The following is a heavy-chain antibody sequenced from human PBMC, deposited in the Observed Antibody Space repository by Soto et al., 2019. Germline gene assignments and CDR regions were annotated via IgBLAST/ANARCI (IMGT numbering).Heavy chain of an antibody. CDR1: GLSVSNKY. CDR3: AAYSHKGY. CDR2: IYSGGST. D-gene: IGHD3-16*01. Sequence: GGSLRLSCAASGLSVSNKYMSWVRQAPGKGLEWVSLIYSGGSTYYADSVKGRFTISRDSSKNTLYLQMNSLRAEDTAMYYCAAYSHKGYWGQGTLVTVSS. V-gene: IGHV3-66*01. J-gene: IGHJ4*02.